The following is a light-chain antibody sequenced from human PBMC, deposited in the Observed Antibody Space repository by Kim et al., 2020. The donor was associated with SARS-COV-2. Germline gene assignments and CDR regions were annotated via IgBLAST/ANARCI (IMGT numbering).Light chain of an antibody. Sequence: GQKVTISCSGTSSNIGNNYVSWYQQLPGTAPKLLIYDNNKRPSGIPDRFSGPKSGTSATLGITGLQTGDEADYYCGTWDSSLSAWVFGGGTQLTVL. CDR1: SSNIGNNY. CDR2: DNN. CDR3: GTWDSSLSAWV. V-gene: IGLV1-51*01. J-gene: IGLJ3*02.